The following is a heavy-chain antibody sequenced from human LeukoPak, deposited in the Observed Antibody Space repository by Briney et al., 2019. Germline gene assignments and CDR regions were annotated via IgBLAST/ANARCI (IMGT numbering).Heavy chain of an antibody. D-gene: IGHD6-19*01. J-gene: IGHJ4*02. V-gene: IGHV3-7*03. CDR1: GFTLSYSW. CDR3: ARLSAGWYGHFDF. CDR2: IKEDGSEY. Sequence: GGPLRLSCAASGFTLSYSWMSWVRRAPGEGGEGVASIKEDGSEYYYVDSGKGRFTISKDNAKNSLYLQMNSLRAEDTDVYYCARLSAGWYGHFDFWGQGTLVTVSS.